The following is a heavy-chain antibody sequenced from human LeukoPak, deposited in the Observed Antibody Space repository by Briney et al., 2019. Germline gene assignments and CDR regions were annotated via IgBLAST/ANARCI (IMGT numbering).Heavy chain of an antibody. CDR3: AIDPNWGTHS. Sequence: PGGSLRLSCAASGFTFSTYTMYWVRHPPGKRLEWVSIIGNNGGGIHYADSVRGRFTISRDNSKNALYLQMNSLRVEDMAVYYCAIDPNWGTHSWGQGVLVTVSS. J-gene: IGHJ4*02. D-gene: IGHD7-27*01. CDR1: GFTFSTYT. CDR2: IGNNGGGI. V-gene: IGHV3-23*01.